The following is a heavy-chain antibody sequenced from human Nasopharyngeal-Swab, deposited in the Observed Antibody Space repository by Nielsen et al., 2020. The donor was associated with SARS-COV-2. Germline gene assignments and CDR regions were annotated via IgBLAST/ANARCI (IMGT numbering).Heavy chain of an antibody. Sequence: ASVKVSCKASGYTFTSYDINWVRQATGQGLVWMGWMNPNSGNTGYAQKFQGRVTMTRNTSISTAYMELSSLRSEDMAVYYCARGRSITMIVVVITTEWFYYMDVWGKGTTVTVSS. CDR1: GYTFTSYD. CDR2: MNPNSGNT. J-gene: IGHJ6*03. D-gene: IGHD3-22*01. CDR3: ARGRSITMIVVVITTEWFYYMDV. V-gene: IGHV1-8*01.